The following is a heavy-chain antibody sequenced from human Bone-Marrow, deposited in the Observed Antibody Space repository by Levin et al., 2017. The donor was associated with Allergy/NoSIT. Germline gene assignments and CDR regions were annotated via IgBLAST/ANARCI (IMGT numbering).Heavy chain of an antibody. V-gene: IGHV3-21*01. CDR3: ARDRGSSYGMDV. Sequence: LSLTCAASGFTFRSYSMNWVRQAPGKGLEWVSSISSSSSYIYYADSVKGRFTISRDNAKNSLYLQMNSLRAEDTAVYYCARDRGSSYGMDVWGQGTTVTVSS. CDR1: GFTFRSYS. CDR2: ISSSSSYI. D-gene: IGHD6-13*01. J-gene: IGHJ6*02.